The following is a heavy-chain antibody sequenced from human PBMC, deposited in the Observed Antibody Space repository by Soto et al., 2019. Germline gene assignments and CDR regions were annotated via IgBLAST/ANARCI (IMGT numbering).Heavy chain of an antibody. J-gene: IGHJ5*02. CDR1: GFTFSDYY. Sequence: QVQLVESGGGLVKPGGALRLSREGSGFTFSDYYRTWIRQAPGKGLEWVSYISYGSSYTNYADSVKGRFTISRDNSKNSLFLQMNNLRTEDTAVYYCATDPNNSSSWWLDPWGRGVLVTVTS. D-gene: IGHD6-6*01. CDR2: ISYGSSYT. CDR3: ATDPNNSSSWWLDP. V-gene: IGHV3-11*06.